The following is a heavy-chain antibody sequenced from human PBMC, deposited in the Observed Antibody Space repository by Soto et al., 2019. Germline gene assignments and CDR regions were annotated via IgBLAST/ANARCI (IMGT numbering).Heavy chain of an antibody. J-gene: IGHJ6*02. D-gene: IGHD2-2*01. CDR1: GGSFSGYY. CDR3: ASTAAVYADYYGMDV. Sequence: SETLSLTCAVYGGSFSGYYWSWIRQPPGKGLEWIGEINHSGSTNYNPSLKSRGTISVDTSKNQFSLKLSSVTAADTAVYYCASTAAVYADYYGMDVWGQGTTVTVSS. V-gene: IGHV4-34*01. CDR2: INHSGST.